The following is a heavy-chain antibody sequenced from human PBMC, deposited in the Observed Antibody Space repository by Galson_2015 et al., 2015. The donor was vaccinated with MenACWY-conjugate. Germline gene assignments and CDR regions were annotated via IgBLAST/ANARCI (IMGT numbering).Heavy chain of an antibody. CDR3: ARDKFGEGVRWFDP. D-gene: IGHD3-10*01. V-gene: IGHV3-33*01. CDR2: DGSNK. Sequence: DGSNKFYADSVRGRFTISRDNSNNMVFLQMNSLRAEDTAVYYCARDKFGEGVRWFDPWGQGTLVTVSS. J-gene: IGHJ5*01.